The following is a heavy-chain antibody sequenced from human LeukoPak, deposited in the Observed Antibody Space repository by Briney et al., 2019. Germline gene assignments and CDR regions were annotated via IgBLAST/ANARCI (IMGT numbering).Heavy chain of an antibody. CDR3: ARRGGLQLWSYYYYYGMDV. J-gene: IGHJ6*02. CDR2: INHSGST. D-gene: IGHD5-18*01. CDR1: GGSFSGYY. Sequence: PSETLSLTCAVYGGSFSGYYWSWISQPPGKGLEWIGEINHSGSTNYNPSLKSRVTISVDTSKNQFSLKLSSVTAADTAVYYCARRGGLQLWSYYYYYGMDVWGQRTTVTVSS. V-gene: IGHV4-34*01.